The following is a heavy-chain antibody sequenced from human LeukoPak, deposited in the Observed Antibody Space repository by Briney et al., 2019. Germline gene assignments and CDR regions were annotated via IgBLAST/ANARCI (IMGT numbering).Heavy chain of an antibody. V-gene: IGHV3-23*01. D-gene: IGHD3-22*01. Sequence: ETLSLTCTVSGDSISSSGYYWGWIRQAPGKGLEWISTISGSGGNTYYADSVKGRFTISRDNSKNTLFPQMNSLRADDTAVYYCAKDAVAYYGTNSYYHFDYWGQGTLVTVSS. CDR1: GDSISSSGYY. CDR3: AKDAVAYYGTNSYYHFDY. CDR2: ISGSGGNT. J-gene: IGHJ4*02.